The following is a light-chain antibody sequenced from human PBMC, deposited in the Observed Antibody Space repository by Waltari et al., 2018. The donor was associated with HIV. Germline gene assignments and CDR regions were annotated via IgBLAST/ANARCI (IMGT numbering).Light chain of an antibody. Sequence: QSVLTQPPSASGTPGQRVTISCSGSSSNIGTNYIYWYQQLPGTSPKSLIYRNSQRPSGVPDRFSGSKAGTSASLAISDLRSEDEADYYCSAWDDSLSGRVFGGGTKLTVL. J-gene: IGLJ3*02. CDR1: SSNIGTNY. CDR2: RNS. V-gene: IGLV1-47*01. CDR3: SAWDDSLSGRV.